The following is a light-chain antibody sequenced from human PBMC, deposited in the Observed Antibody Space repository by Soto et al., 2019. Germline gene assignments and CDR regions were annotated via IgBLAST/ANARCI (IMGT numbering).Light chain of an antibody. CDR1: QSVRSN. CDR3: QQYNNWPPGT. V-gene: IGKV3-15*01. CDR2: DAS. J-gene: IGKJ1*01. Sequence: EIVMTQSPVTLSVSPGERATLSCRASQSVRSNLAWYQQKPGQAPRLLIYDASTRATGIPARFSGSGSGTEFTLTISSLQSEDFAVYYCQQYNNWPPGTFGQGTKVEIK.